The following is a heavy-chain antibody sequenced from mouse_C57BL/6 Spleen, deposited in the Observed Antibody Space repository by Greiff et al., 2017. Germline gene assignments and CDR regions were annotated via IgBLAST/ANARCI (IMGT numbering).Heavy chain of an antibody. CDR3: ARRFTTVVDWYFDV. V-gene: IGHV1-22*01. CDR2: INPNNGGT. D-gene: IGHD1-1*01. CDR1: GYTFTDYN. Sequence: VQLQQSGPELVKPGASVKMSCKASGYTFTDYNMHWVKQSHGKSLEWIGYINPNNGGTSYNQKFKGKATLTVNKSSSTAYMEPRSLTSEDSAVYYCARRFTTVVDWYFDVWGTGTTVTVSS. J-gene: IGHJ1*03.